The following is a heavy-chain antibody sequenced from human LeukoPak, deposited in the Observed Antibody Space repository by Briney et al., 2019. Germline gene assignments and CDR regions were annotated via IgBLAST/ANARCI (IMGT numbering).Heavy chain of an antibody. J-gene: IGHJ3*02. CDR1: GFTFSSYW. CDR2: INSDGSST. Sequence: GGSLRLSCAASGFTFSSYWMHWVRQAPGKGLVWVSRINSDGSSTSYADSVKGRFTISRDNAKNTLYLQINSLRAEDTAVYYCARDEGAMVRGVITGPHAFDIWGQGTMVTVSS. D-gene: IGHD3-10*01. V-gene: IGHV3-74*01. CDR3: ARDEGAMVRGVITGPHAFDI.